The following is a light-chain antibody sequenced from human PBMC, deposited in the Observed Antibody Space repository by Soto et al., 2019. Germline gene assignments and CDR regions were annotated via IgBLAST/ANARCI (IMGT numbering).Light chain of an antibody. CDR3: LLSYSGAGLVV. V-gene: IGLV7-46*01. CDR2: DTS. CDR1: TGAVTSGHY. Sequence: QAVVTQEPSLTVSPGGTVTLTCGSSTGAVTSGHYPYWFQQKPGQAPRTLIYDTSNKHSWTPARFSGSLLGGKAALTLSGAQPEDEAEYYCLLSYSGAGLVVFGGGTKLTVL. J-gene: IGLJ2*01.